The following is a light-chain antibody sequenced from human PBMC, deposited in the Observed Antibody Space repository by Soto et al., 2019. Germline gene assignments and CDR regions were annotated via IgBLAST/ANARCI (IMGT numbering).Light chain of an antibody. CDR1: SSDVGNYNL. J-gene: IGLJ2*01. CDR3: CSFAASSTHVL. Sequence: QSALTQPASVSGSPGQSITISCTGTSSDVGNYNLVSWYQQHPGKAPKLMIYEGNKRPSGVSNRFSASKSGNTASLTISGLQAEDEADYHCCSFAASSTHVLIGGGTKVTVL. V-gene: IGLV2-23*01. CDR2: EGN.